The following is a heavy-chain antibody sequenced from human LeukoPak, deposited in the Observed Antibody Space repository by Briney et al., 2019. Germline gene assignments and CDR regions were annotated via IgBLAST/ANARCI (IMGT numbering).Heavy chain of an antibody. Sequence: SETLSLTCTVSGGTISSYYWSWIRQPPGKGLEWIGYIYYSGSTNYNPSLKSRVTITVDTSKNQFSLKLSSVTAADTAVYYCARAGRFGELLDFDYWGRGTLVTVSS. J-gene: IGHJ4*02. CDR3: ARAGRFGELLDFDY. D-gene: IGHD3-10*01. V-gene: IGHV4-59*01. CDR2: IYYSGST. CDR1: GGTISSYY.